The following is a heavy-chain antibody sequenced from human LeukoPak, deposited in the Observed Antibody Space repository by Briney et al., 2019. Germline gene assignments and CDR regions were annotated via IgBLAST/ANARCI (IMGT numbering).Heavy chain of an antibody. D-gene: IGHD1-26*01. CDR3: ARAAIAGHTTGKTVYFQH. J-gene: IGHJ1*01. V-gene: IGHV1-2*02. Sequence: ASVKVSCKASGYTFTDYYMHWVRQAPGQGLEWMGWITPDSGSTNYALKFQGRVAMTRDTSITTVYMELSSLRSDDTAVYFCARAAIAGHTTGKTVYFQHWGQGTLVTVSS. CDR1: GYTFTDYY. CDR2: ITPDSGST.